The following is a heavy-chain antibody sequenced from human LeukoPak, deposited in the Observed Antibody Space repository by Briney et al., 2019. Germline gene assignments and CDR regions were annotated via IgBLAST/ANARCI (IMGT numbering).Heavy chain of an antibody. CDR2: ISSNGGST. CDR3: VKDLGIGYCSSTSCYAGFDY. V-gene: IGHV3-64D*09. D-gene: IGHD2-2*01. Sequence: GGSLRLSCSASGFTFSSYAMHWVRQAPGKGLEYVSAISSNGGSTYYADSVKGRFTISRDNSKNTLYLQVSSLRAEDTAVYYCVKDLGIGYCSSTSCYAGFDYWGQGTLVTVSS. CDR1: GFTFSSYA. J-gene: IGHJ4*02.